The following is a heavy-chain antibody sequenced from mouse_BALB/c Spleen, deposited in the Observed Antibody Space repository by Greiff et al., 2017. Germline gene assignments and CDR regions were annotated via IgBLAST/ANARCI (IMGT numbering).Heavy chain of an antibody. J-gene: IGHJ4*01. CDR1: GFTFSSYG. CDR3: ARQNYGSRDAMDY. CDR2: ISSGGSYT. V-gene: IGHV5-6*01. Sequence: EVQGVESGGDLVKPGGSLKLSCAASGFTFSSYGMSWVRQTPDKRLEWVATISSGGSYTYYPDSVKGRFTISRDNAKNTLYLQMSSLKSEDTAMYYCARQNYGSRDAMDYWGQGTSVTVSS. D-gene: IGHD1-1*01.